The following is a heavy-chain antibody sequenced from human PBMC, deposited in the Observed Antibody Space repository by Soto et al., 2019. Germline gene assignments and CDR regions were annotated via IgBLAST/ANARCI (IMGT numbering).Heavy chain of an antibody. Sequence: GRPLRLSCAASGFTVSSNYMSWVRQAPGKGLEWVSVIYSGGSTYYADSVKGRFTISRDNSKNTLYLQMNSLRAEDTAVYYCATHPIVVVVAATRVGGDAFDIWGQGTMVTVSS. CDR1: GFTVSSNY. D-gene: IGHD2-15*01. CDR3: ATHPIVVVVAATRVGGDAFDI. J-gene: IGHJ3*02. CDR2: IYSGGST. V-gene: IGHV3-53*01.